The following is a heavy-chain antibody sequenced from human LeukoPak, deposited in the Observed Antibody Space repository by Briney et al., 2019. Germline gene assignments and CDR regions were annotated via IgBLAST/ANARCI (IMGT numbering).Heavy chain of an antibody. CDR1: GLTFSSYE. J-gene: IGHJ5*02. Sequence: GGSLRLSCAGSGLTFSSYEMNWVRQAPGKGLEWVSYISSSGSTIYYADSVKGRFTISRDNAKNSLYLQMNSLRAEDTAVYYCARATPGWSGFDPWGQGTLVTVSS. D-gene: IGHD6-19*01. CDR3: ARATPGWSGFDP. V-gene: IGHV3-48*03. CDR2: ISSSGSTI.